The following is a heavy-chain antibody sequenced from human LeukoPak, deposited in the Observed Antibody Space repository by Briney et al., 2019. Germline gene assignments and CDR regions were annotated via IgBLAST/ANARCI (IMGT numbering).Heavy chain of an antibody. CDR1: GFTVSSNY. CDR2: IYSGGST. CDR3: AKDFEVVVTDYFDY. V-gene: IGHV3-53*01. J-gene: IGHJ4*02. Sequence: GGSLRLSCAASGFTVSSNYMSWVRQAPGKGLEWVSVIYSGGSTYYADSVKGRFTISRDNSKNTLYLQMNSLRAEDTAVYYCAKDFEVVVTDYFDYWGQGTLVTVSS. D-gene: IGHD2-2*01.